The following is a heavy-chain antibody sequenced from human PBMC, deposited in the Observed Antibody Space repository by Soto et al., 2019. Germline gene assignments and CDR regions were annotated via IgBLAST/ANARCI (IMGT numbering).Heavy chain of an antibody. Sequence: EVQLVESGGGLVQPGGSLRLSCAVSGFTVNKNYVSWFRQAPGRGPEWGSVISSGGNTDYPDSVRCRFTVSRDPSKNTVYLQMKSLRAEDTAVYYCTRDSSYYGAGRGVLDYWGQGTLVTVSS. D-gene: IGHD3-10*01. V-gene: IGHV3-66*01. CDR1: GFTVNKNY. CDR3: TRDSSYYGAGRGVLDY. CDR2: ISSGGNT. J-gene: IGHJ4*02.